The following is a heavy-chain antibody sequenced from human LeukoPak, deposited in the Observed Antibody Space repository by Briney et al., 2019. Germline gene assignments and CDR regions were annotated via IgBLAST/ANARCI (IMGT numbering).Heavy chain of an antibody. CDR2: ISYDGSNT. V-gene: IGHV3-30-3*01. CDR3: ARCRDYNFWSGSAVDY. Sequence: GGSLRLSCAASGFIFSSYAMHWVRQAPGKGLEWVAVISYDGSNTDYVDSVKGRFTISRDNSKNALYLQMSSLRAEDTAVYYCARCRDYNFWSGSAVDYWGQGTLVTVSS. D-gene: IGHD3-3*01. J-gene: IGHJ4*02. CDR1: GFIFSSYA.